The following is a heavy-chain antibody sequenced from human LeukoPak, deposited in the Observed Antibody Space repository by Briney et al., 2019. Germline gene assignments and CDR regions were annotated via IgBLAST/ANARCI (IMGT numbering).Heavy chain of an antibody. CDR3: AREQVLNWFDP. CDR1: GGSISSGGYY. Sequence: SETLSLTCTVSGGSISSGGYYWSWVRQHPGKGLEWIGYIYYSGSTYYNPSLKSRVTISVDTSKNQFSLKLSSVTAADTAVYYCAREQVLNWFDPWGQGTLVTVSS. CDR2: IYYSGST. V-gene: IGHV4-31*03. J-gene: IGHJ5*02.